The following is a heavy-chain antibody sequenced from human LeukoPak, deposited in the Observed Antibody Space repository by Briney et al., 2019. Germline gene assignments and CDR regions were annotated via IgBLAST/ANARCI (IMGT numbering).Heavy chain of an antibody. V-gene: IGHV5-51*01. CDR3: ARRGSVVYYSDY. CDR1: GYSFTNYW. CDR2: IYPGDSDT. D-gene: IGHD2-15*01. Sequence: GESLKISCKASGYSFTNYWIGWVRQMPGKGLEWMGIIYPGDSDTRYGPSFQGQVTISADKSISTAFLQWSNLKASDTAMYYCARRGSVVYYSDYWGQGTQVTVSS. J-gene: IGHJ4*02.